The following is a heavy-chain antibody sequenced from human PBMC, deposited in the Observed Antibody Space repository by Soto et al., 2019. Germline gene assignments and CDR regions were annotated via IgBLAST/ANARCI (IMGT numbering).Heavy chain of an antibody. CDR2: IKTKTDGGTI. CDR1: GFTFNNAR. J-gene: IGHJ4*02. Sequence: GGSLRLSCEASGFTFNNARMSWVRQAPGKGLEWVGRIKTKTDGGTIDYAAPVKGRFTISRDDSKYTLYLQMNSLNTEDTAVYYCTTDLPPRAQIRWGQGTLVTVSS. CDR3: TTDLPPRAQIR. V-gene: IGHV3-15*07.